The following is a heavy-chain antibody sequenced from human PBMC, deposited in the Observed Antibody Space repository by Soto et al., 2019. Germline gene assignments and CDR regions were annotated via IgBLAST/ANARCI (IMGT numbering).Heavy chain of an antibody. Sequence: EVQLVESGGDLVQPGGALRLSCAASGFTFSRFWMTWIRQAPGKGLEWLANIKEDGSEQHYVGSMWGRFTVSRDNAQNLLYLQISGLRAEDTAVYYCARLQRDYFDYWGQGTLVTVSS. CDR1: GFTFSRFW. CDR2: IKEDGSEQ. V-gene: IGHV3-7*01. J-gene: IGHJ4*02. CDR3: ARLQRDYFDY.